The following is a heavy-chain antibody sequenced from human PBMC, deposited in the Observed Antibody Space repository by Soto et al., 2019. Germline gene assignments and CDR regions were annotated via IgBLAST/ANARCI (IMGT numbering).Heavy chain of an antibody. CDR1: GGSFSADY. D-gene: IGHD1-7*01. CDR2: INHSGGT. CDR3: ASRDPGTSVDY. J-gene: IGHJ4*02. Sequence: PSETLSLTCAVYGGSFSADYWSWIRQPPGKGREWIGEINHSGGTSYHPSLKSRVTISVDTSKSQFSLKLTSLTAADTAVYYCASRDPGTSVDYWGQGTLVTVSS. V-gene: IGHV4-34*01.